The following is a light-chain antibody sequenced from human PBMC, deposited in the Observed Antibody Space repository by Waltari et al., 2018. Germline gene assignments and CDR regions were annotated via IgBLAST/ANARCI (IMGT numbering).Light chain of an antibody. CDR2: GAF. J-gene: IGKJ1*01. CDR1: QSISSH. Sequence: ETVMTQSPATLSVSPGERATLSCTASQSISSHLAWYQQKPGQPPRLLIYGAFTRATDVPARFSGSGSGTEFTLTISSLQSEDFAVYYCQQYYNWPPWTFGQGTKVEIK. CDR3: QQYYNWPPWT. V-gene: IGKV3-15*01.